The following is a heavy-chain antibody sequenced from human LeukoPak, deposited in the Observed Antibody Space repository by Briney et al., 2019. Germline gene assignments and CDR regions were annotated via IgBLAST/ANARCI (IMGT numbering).Heavy chain of an antibody. D-gene: IGHD2-15*01. Sequence: SETLSLTCTVSGGSISSGGYYWSWIHQHPGKGLEWIGYIYYSGSTYYNPSLKSRVTISVDTSKNQFSLKLSSVTAADTAVYYCAREGPFCSGGSCYVNYWGQGTLVTVSS. CDR1: GGSISSGGYY. V-gene: IGHV4-31*03. CDR2: IYYSGST. J-gene: IGHJ4*02. CDR3: AREGPFCSGGSCYVNY.